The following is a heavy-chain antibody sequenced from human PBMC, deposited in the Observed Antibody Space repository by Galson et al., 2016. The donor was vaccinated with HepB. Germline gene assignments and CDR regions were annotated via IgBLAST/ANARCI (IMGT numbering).Heavy chain of an antibody. CDR3: AGWVGDRNF. J-gene: IGHJ4*02. CDR1: GFTFSNSW. V-gene: IGHV3-7*01. Sequence: SLRLSCAASGFTFSNSWMNWVRQAPGKGLEWVANISPDGSDKRYVDSVKGRFTISRDNAKNSLYLQMNSLRVEDTAIYYCAGWVGDRNFWGRGALVTVSS. D-gene: IGHD3-10*01. CDR2: ISPDGSDK.